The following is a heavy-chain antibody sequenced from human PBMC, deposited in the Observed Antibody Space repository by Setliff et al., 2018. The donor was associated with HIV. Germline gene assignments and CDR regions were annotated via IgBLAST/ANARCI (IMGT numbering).Heavy chain of an antibody. V-gene: IGHV3-23*01. D-gene: IGHD3-16*01. CDR1: GFTLSNYV. J-gene: IGHJ4*02. Sequence: GGSLRLSCAASGFTLSNYVINWVRQAPGKGLEWISGISGSGVNSYYADSVKGRFTISRDNSKNTLDLEMNSLRAEDTAVYYCAKTLYSAGGGEVFDYWGPGTQVTVS. CDR3: AKTLYSAGGGEVFDY. CDR2: ISGSGVNS.